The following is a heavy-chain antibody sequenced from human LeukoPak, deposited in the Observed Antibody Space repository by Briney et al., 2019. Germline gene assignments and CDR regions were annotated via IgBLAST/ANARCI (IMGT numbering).Heavy chain of an antibody. CDR1: GFTVSSHY. CDR2: LNRGGAT. CDR3: ARGGSGSRWQPFDY. D-gene: IGHD6-13*01. J-gene: IGHJ4*02. Sequence: GGSLRLSCEASGFTVSSHYMSWVRQAPGKGLEWVSTLNRGGATYYADSVKGRFTNSRHNSNNTLYLQMNSLRDEDTAVYYCARGGSGSRWQPFDYWGQGTLVTVSS. V-gene: IGHV3-66*01.